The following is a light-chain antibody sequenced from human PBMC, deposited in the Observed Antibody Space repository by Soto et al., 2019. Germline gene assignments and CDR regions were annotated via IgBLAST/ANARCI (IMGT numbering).Light chain of an antibody. V-gene: IGLV2-14*01. Sequence: QSVLTQPASVSGSPGQSIAISCTGSSXDVGFYNYISWYQQHPGKVPKLIIYEVTNRPSGVSNRFSGSKSGNTASLTISALQAEDEADYYCCSYTTSSTRVFGTGTTATV. CDR2: EVT. CDR3: CSYTTSSTRV. J-gene: IGLJ1*01. CDR1: SXDVGFYNY.